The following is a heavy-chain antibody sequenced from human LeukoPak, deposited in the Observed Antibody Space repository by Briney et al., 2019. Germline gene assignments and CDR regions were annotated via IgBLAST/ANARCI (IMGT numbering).Heavy chain of an antibody. CDR2: FDPEDGET. CDR3: ATQARGYFYY. Sequence: ASVKVSGKVSGYTLTQLAIHWVRQAPGKGLEWMGGFDPEDGETVYAQKFQDRVTMTEDTSTDTASMELTSLASEDTAVYYCATQARGYFYYWGQGTLVTVSS. J-gene: IGHJ4*02. CDR1: GYTLTQLA. V-gene: IGHV1-24*01.